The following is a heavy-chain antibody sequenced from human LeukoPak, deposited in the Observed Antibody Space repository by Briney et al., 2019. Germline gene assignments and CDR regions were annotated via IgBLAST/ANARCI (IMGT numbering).Heavy chain of an antibody. Sequence: SETLSLTCTVSGGSISSGSYYWSWIRQPAGKGLEWIGRIYTSGSTNYNPSLKSRVTISVDTSKNQFSLKLSSVTAADTAVYYCARESRTYDGSGYAYDYWGQGTLVTVSS. D-gene: IGHD3-22*01. J-gene: IGHJ4*02. CDR2: IYTSGST. V-gene: IGHV4-61*02. CDR3: ARESRTYDGSGYAYDY. CDR1: GGSISSGSYY.